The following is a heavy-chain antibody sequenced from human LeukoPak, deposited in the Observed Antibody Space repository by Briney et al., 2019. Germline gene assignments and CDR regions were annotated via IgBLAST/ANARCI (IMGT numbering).Heavy chain of an antibody. CDR1: GFTFSSYA. CDR2: ISGSGGST. CDR3: AKRRDYYDSSGYYYVGFDD. Sequence: GGSLRLSCAASGFTFSSYAMSWVRQAPGKGLEWVSAISGSGGSTYYADSVKGRFTISRDNSKNTLYLQMNSLRAEDTAVYYCAKRRDYYDSSGYYYVGFDDWGQGTLVTVSS. V-gene: IGHV3-23*01. D-gene: IGHD3-22*01. J-gene: IGHJ5*02.